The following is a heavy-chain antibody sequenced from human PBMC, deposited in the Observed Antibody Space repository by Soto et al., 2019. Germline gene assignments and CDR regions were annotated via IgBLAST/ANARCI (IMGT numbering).Heavy chain of an antibody. J-gene: IGHJ4*02. V-gene: IGHV4-31*03. CDR2: IFYTGST. CDR1: GGSINSASYH. D-gene: IGHD4-17*01. Sequence: QVQLQESGPGLVQPSETLSLTCSVSGGSINSASYHWSWLRQHPGKGLEFIGYIFYTGSTYYIPSIETRLTISVDTSKNHVSLGLNAVTAADTAVYYCARLDYGDSAFDSWGRGILVTVSS. CDR3: ARLDYGDSAFDS.